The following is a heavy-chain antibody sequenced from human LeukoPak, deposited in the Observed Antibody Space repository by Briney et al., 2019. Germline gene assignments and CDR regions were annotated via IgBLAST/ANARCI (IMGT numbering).Heavy chain of an antibody. Sequence: SETLSLTCTVSGGSISSSSYYWGWIRQPPGKGLEWIGRIYPSGSTEYNPSLKSRVTMSVDMSKNQFSLKLSSVTAADTAVYYCARGGGSPGHFDYWGQGTLVTVSS. CDR3: ARGGGSPGHFDY. CDR2: IYPSGST. J-gene: IGHJ4*02. D-gene: IGHD6-13*01. V-gene: IGHV4-39*07. CDR1: GGSISSSSYY.